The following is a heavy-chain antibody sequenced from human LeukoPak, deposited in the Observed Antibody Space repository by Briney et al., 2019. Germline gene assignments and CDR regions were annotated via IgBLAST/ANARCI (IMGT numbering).Heavy chain of an antibody. Sequence: GGSLRLSCAASGFTFSSYAMSWVRQAPGKGLEWVSAISGSGGSTYYADSVKGRFTISRDNSKNTLYLQMSSLRAEDTAVYYCAKTRVMIVVLYYFDYWGQGTLVTVSS. J-gene: IGHJ4*02. V-gene: IGHV3-23*01. CDR2: ISGSGGST. D-gene: IGHD3-22*01. CDR1: GFTFSSYA. CDR3: AKTRVMIVVLYYFDY.